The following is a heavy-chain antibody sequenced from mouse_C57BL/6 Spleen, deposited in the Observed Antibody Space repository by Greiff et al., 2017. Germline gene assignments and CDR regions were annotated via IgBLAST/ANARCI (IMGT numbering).Heavy chain of an antibody. CDR2: IYPGDGDT. D-gene: IGHD1-1*01. CDR1: GYAFSSYW. CDR3: ARTDYYGSKGDY. Sequence: QVQLKESGAELVKPGASVKISCKASGYAFSSYWMNWVKQRPGKGLEWIGQIYPGDGDTNYNGKFKGKATLTADKSSSTAYMQLSSLTSEDSAVYFCARTDYYGSKGDYWGQGTTLTVSS. J-gene: IGHJ2*01. V-gene: IGHV1-80*01.